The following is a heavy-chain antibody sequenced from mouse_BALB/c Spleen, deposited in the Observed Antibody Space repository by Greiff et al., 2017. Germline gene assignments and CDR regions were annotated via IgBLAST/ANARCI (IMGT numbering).Heavy chain of an antibody. CDR3: ARHYYYGSSFYAMDY. CDR1: GYTFSSYW. J-gene: IGHJ4*01. Sequence: QVQLKESGAELMKPGASVKISCKATGYTFSSYWIEWVKQRPGHGLEWIGEILPGSGSTNYNEKFKGKATFTADTSSNTAYMQLSSLTSEDSAVYYCARHYYYGSSFYAMDYWGQGTSVTVSS. D-gene: IGHD1-1*01. V-gene: IGHV1-9*01. CDR2: ILPGSGST.